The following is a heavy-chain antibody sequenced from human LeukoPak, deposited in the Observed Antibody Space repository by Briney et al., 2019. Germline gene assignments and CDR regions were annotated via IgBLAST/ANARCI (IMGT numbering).Heavy chain of an antibody. J-gene: IGHJ6*02. D-gene: IGHD3-22*01. CDR2: ISSSSSYI. Sequence: KAGGSLRLSCAASGFTFSSYSMNWVRQAPGKGLEWVSSISSSSSYIYYADSVKGRFTISRDNAKNSLYLQMNSLRAEDTAVYYCARDYRSHSGYYTLGYYYYGMDVWGQGTTVTVSS. CDR3: ARDYRSHSGYYTLGYYYYGMDV. CDR1: GFTFSSYS. V-gene: IGHV3-21*01.